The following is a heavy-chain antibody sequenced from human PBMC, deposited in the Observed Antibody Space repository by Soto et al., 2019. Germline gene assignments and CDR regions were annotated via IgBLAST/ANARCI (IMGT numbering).Heavy chain of an antibody. CDR1: GYTFTGYY. CDR3: ARNDTETYYYDSSGYYMATNWFDP. V-gene: IGHV1-2*02. CDR2: INPNSGGT. Sequence: ASVKVSCKASGYTFTGYYMHWVRQAPGQGLEWMGWINPNSGGTNYAQKFQGRVTMTRDTSISTAYMELSRLRSEDTAVYYCARNDTETYYYDSSGYYMATNWFDPWGQGTLVTVSS. J-gene: IGHJ5*02. D-gene: IGHD3-22*01.